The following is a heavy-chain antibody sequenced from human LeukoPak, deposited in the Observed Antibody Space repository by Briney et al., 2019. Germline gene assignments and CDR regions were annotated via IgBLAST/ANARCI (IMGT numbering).Heavy chain of an antibody. Sequence: PGRSLRLSCAASGFTFSSYAMHWVRQAPGKGLEWVSYISSSGSTIYYADSVKGRFTISRDNAKNSLYLQMNSLRAEDTAVYYCAREAAAGLPYYFDYWGQGTLVTVSS. D-gene: IGHD6-13*01. J-gene: IGHJ4*02. CDR3: AREAAAGLPYYFDY. CDR2: ISSSGSTI. CDR1: GFTFSSYA. V-gene: IGHV3-48*04.